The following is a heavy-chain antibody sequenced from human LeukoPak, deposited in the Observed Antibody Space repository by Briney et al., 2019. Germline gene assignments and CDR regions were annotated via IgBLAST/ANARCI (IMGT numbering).Heavy chain of an antibody. Sequence: GGSLRLSCTVSGFTFGDYAINWVRQAPGRGLEWVGFIRSKAFGETAEYAASVKGRFTISRDDSKCIAYLQMNSLKTEDTAVYYCTRDRGSSTLGDYWGQGTLVTVSS. CDR2: IRSKAFGETA. J-gene: IGHJ4*02. CDR1: GFTFGDYA. V-gene: IGHV3-49*04. CDR3: TRDRGSSTLGDY. D-gene: IGHD7-27*01.